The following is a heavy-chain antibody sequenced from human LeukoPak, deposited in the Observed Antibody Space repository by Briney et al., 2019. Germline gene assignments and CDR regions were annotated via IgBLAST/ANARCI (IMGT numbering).Heavy chain of an antibody. CDR2: ISYDGSNK. CDR1: GFTFSNYA. Sequence: GGSLRLSCAASGFTFSNYAMSWVRQTPGKGLEWVAVISYDGSNKYYADSVKGRFTLSRDNSKNTLYLQMNSLRAEDTAVYYCAKDSSGTTIDYWGQGTLVTVSS. CDR3: AKDSSGTTIDY. J-gene: IGHJ4*02. D-gene: IGHD3-22*01. V-gene: IGHV3-30*18.